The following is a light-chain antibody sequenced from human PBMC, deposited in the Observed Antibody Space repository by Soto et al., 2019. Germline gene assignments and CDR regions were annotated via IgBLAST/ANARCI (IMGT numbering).Light chain of an antibody. J-gene: IGKJ1*01. Sequence: IRMIKCHNSLYASVGDGLSITCWASQSISAWLAWYQQKPGKAPRLLIYKASTLEIGVPSRFSGSGSGTEFTLTISSLQPDDVASYYCQQDTEYSWTFCQGTKVDIK. CDR3: QQDTEYSWT. CDR1: QSISAW. CDR2: KAS. V-gene: IGKV1-5*03.